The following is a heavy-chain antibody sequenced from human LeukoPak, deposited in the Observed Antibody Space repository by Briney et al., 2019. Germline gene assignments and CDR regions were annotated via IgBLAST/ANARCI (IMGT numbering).Heavy chain of an antibody. CDR3: TRGTVPAATNFGY. CDR2: IRSKAYGGTT. J-gene: IGHJ4*02. V-gene: IGHV3-49*03. CDR1: GFTFGDYA. Sequence: GGSLRLSCTASGFTFGDYAMSWFRQAPGKGLEWVGFIRSKAYGGTTEYAASVKGRFTISRDDSKSIAYLQMNSLKTEDTAVYYCTRGTVPAATNFGYWGQGTLVTVSS. D-gene: IGHD2-2*01.